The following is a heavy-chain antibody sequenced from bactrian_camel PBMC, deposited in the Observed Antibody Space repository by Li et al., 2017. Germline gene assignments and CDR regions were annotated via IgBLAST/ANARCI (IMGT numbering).Heavy chain of an antibody. CDR2: IDIYGDT. Sequence: QLVESGGSSVQAGGSLRLSCKASGDESDHKYMAWFRQASGKQREGVAGIDIYGDTTYADAVKGRFTISQDNGRKNLYPEMNNLKPEDTAIYYCAADTLDTVVFTDGQWTRRYNVWGQGTQVTVS. CDR3: AADTLDTVVFTDGQWTRRYNV. CDR1: GDESDHKY. V-gene: IGHV3S53*01. J-gene: IGHJ4*01. D-gene: IGHD2*01.